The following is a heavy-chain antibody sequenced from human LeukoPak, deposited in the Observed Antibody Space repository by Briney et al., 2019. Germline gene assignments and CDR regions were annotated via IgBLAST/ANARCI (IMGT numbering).Heavy chain of an antibody. D-gene: IGHD2-15*01. J-gene: IGHJ4*02. CDR2: ISAYNGNT. V-gene: IGHV1-18*01. Sequence: ASVKVSCKASGYTFTSYGISWVRQAPGQGLEWMGWISAYNGNTNYAQKLQGRVTMTTDTSTSTAYMELRSLRSDDTAVYYCARDRCSGGSCYYFDYWGQGTLVTVSS. CDR3: ARDRCSGGSCYYFDY. CDR1: GYTFTSYG.